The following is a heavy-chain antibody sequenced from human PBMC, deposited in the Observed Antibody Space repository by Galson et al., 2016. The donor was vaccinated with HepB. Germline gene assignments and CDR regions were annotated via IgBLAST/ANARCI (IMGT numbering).Heavy chain of an antibody. CDR2: IFYTGIA. CDR3: ARPLSGAFDI. CDR1: GGSISSSTYY. V-gene: IGHV4-31*03. Sequence: TLSLTCSVSGGSISSSTYYWSWIRQHPGKGLEWIGYIFYTGIAYHNPSLKNRVTISVDTSKNQFSLKLTSVTAADTAVYYCARPLSGAFDIWGHGTMVTVSS. D-gene: IGHD3-10*01. J-gene: IGHJ3*02.